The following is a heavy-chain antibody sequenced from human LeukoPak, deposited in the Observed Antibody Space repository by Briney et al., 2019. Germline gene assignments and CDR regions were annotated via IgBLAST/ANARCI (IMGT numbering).Heavy chain of an antibody. CDR1: GGTFSSYA. CDR3: ARGSYSGSYSLDY. CDR2: IIPILGIA. D-gene: IGHD1-26*01. J-gene: IGHJ4*02. Sequence: SVKVSCKASGGTFSSYAISWVRQAPGQGLEWMGRIIPILGIANYAQKFQGRVTITADKSTSAAYMELSSLRSEDTAVYYCARGSYSGSYSLDYWGQGTLVTVSS. V-gene: IGHV1-69*04.